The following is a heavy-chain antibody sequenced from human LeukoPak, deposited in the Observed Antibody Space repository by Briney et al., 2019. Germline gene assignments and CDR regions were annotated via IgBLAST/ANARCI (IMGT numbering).Heavy chain of an antibody. CDR1: GFTFSSYG. V-gene: IGHV3-30*18. CDR2: ISYDGSNK. D-gene: IGHD2-8*01. CDR3: AKGGCTNGVCYNDY. J-gene: IGHJ4*02. Sequence: GGSLRLSCAASGFTFSSYGMHWVRQAPGKGLEWVAVISYDGSNKYYADSVKGRFTISRDNSKNTLYLQMNSLRAEDTAVYYCAKGGCTNGVCYNDYWGQGTLVTVSS.